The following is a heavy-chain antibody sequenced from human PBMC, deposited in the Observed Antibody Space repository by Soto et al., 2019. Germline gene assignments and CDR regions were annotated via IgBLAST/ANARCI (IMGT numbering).Heavy chain of an antibody. CDR3: ARKGTVAAIHDALDI. D-gene: IGHD2-2*01. CDR2: ISGSGGST. V-gene: IGHV3-23*01. J-gene: IGHJ3*02. CDR1: GFTFRNYA. Sequence: EVQLLESGGGLVQPEGSLRLSCAASGFTFRNYAMSWVRQAPGKGPEWVSGISGSGGSTSYADSVKGRFTISRDNSKNTLDLQMYSLRVEYTDVYYCARKGTVAAIHDALDIWGQGTMVTVAS.